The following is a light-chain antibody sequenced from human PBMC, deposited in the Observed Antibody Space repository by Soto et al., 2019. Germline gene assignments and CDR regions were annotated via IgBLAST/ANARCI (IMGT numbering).Light chain of an antibody. CDR1: SSDVGGYNY. CDR3: SSYTTSNTRQIV. J-gene: IGLJ1*01. Sequence: QSALTQPASVSGSPGQSITISCTGTSSDVGGYNYVSWYQHRPGEAPKLMIYDVSNRPSGVSNRFSGSKSGNTASLTISGLKPEDEADYYCSSYTTSNTRQIVFGTGTKLTVL. V-gene: IGLV2-14*03. CDR2: DVS.